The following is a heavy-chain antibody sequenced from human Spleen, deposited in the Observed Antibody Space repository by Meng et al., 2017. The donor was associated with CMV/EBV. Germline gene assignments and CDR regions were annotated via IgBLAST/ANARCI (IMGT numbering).Heavy chain of an antibody. CDR3: ARDSGDFWSGYPGPFDY. J-gene: IGHJ4*02. CDR1: GFIFSSCA. Sequence: GESLKISCAASGFIFSSCAMHWVRQAPGKGLEWVSIISFDGTNTYSADSVKGRFTISRDNSKNTLYLQMTSLRPEDTAVYYCARDSGDFWSGYPGPFDYWGQGTLVTVSS. CDR2: ISFDGTNT. D-gene: IGHD3-3*01. V-gene: IGHV3-30-3*01.